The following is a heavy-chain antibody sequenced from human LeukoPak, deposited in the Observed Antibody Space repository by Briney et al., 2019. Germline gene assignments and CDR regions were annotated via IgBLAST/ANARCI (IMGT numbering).Heavy chain of an antibody. V-gene: IGHV3-11*04. CDR1: GFTFSDYY. D-gene: IGHD3-10*01. J-gene: IGHJ4*02. CDR2: ISSSGSTI. Sequence: GGSLRLSCAASGFTFSDYYMSWIRQAPGKGLEWVSYISSSGSTIYYADSVKGRFTISRDNAKNSLYLQMHTLRAEDTAVYYCARTFYYYGSGRQTKFDYWGQGTLVTVPS. CDR3: ARTFYYYGSGRQTKFDY.